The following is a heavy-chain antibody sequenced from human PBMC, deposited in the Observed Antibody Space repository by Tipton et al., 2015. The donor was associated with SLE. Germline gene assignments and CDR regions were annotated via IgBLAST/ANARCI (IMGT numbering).Heavy chain of an antibody. CDR3: ARSRYNWNYYFDY. CDR1: GGSISSGSYY. V-gene: IGHV4-39*07. D-gene: IGHD1-7*01. J-gene: IGHJ4*02. CDR2: IYYSGST. Sequence: TLSLTCTVSGGSISSGSYYWSWIRQPPGKGLEWIGSIYYSGSTYYNPSPKSRVTLSADTSKNQFSLKLTSVTAADTAFYYCARSRYNWNYYFDYWGQGTLVTVSS.